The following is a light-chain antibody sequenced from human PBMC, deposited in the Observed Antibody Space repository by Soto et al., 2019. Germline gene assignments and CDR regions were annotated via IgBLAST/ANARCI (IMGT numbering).Light chain of an antibody. Sequence: EIVLTQSPATLSLSPGERATLSCRARQSVSSYLAWYQQKPGQAPRLLIYDPFNRATGIPARFSGSGSGTDFTLTISSLEPEDVAVYFCQQRSNWTPTLTFGGGTKGEIK. J-gene: IGKJ4*01. CDR1: QSVSSY. CDR3: QQRSNWTPTLT. V-gene: IGKV3-11*01. CDR2: DPF.